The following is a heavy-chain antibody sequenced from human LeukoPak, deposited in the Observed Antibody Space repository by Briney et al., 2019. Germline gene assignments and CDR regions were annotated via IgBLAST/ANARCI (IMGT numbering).Heavy chain of an antibody. J-gene: IGHJ4*02. CDR1: GGSFSGYY. V-gene: IGHV4-34*01. CDR3: ARPAGGDTLVFDY. CDR2: INHSGST. Sequence: PSETLSLTCAVYGGSFSGYYWSWIRQPPGKGLEWIGKINHSGSTNYNPSLKSRVTISVDTSKNQFSLKLSSVTAADTAVYYCARPAGGDTLVFDYWGQGTLVTVSS. D-gene: IGHD2-21*01.